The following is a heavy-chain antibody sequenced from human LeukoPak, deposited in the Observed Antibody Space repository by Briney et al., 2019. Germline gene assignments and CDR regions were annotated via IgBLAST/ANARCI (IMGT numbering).Heavy chain of an antibody. CDR2: INHSGST. Sequence: SETLSLTCAVYGGSFSGYYWSWIRQPPGKGLEWIGEINHSGSTNYNPSLKSRVTISVDTSKNQFSLKLSSVTAADTAVYYCARGAAAVYWGQGALVTVSS. V-gene: IGHV4-34*01. D-gene: IGHD6-13*01. CDR1: GGSFSGYY. J-gene: IGHJ4*02. CDR3: ARGAAAVY.